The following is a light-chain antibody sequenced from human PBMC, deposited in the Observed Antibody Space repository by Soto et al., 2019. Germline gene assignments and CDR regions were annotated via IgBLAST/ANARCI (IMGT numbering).Light chain of an antibody. J-gene: IGKJ5*01. CDR2: AAS. CDR1: QGISSY. V-gene: IGKV1-9*01. CDR3: QLYANSPP. Sequence: IQLTQSPSSLSASVGDRVTITCRASQGISSYLAWYQQKPGKAPKLLIYAASTLQSGVPSRFSGSGSGTDFTLTINRLEPEDFAVYYCQLYANSPPFGQGTLLEVK.